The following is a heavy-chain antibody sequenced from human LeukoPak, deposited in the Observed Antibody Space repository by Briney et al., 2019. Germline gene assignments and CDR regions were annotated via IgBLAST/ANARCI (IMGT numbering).Heavy chain of an antibody. V-gene: IGHV4-39*02. CDR2: IFYSGSA. Sequence: PSETLSLTCAVSGGSINSSTYYWAWIRQPPGKGLEWIGNIFYSGSAYYDPSLKSRVTISIDTSKNHFSLKLSSVTAADTAAYYCARDGYNGARYWGQGTLVTVSS. CDR3: ARDGYNGARY. CDR1: GGSINSSTYY. J-gene: IGHJ4*02. D-gene: IGHD5-24*01.